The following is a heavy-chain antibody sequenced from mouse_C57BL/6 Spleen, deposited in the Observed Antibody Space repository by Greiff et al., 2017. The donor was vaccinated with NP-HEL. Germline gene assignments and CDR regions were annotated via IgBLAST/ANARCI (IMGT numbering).Heavy chain of an antibody. CDR2: IYPRSGNT. CDR1: GYTFTSYG. CDR3: ARGELGGAMDY. J-gene: IGHJ4*01. D-gene: IGHD4-1*01. Sequence: VQLQESGAELARPGASVKLSCKASGYTFTSYGISWVKQRTGQGLEWIGEIYPRSGNTYYNEKFKGKATLTADKSSSTAYMELRSLTSEDSAVYFCARGELGGAMDYWGQGTSVTVSS. V-gene: IGHV1-81*01.